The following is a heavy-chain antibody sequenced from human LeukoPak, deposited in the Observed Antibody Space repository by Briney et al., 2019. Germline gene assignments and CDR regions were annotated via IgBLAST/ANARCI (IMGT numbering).Heavy chain of an antibody. V-gene: IGHV3-30*01. J-gene: IGHJ4*02. Sequence: AGGSLRLFCAASGFTFSYYAIHWVRQAPGKGLEWVAVISYDGSNKYYADSVKGRFTISRDNSKNTLYLQMNSLRAEDTAVYYCARVSTIFGVVPYYFDYWGQGTLVTVSS. CDR3: ARVSTIFGVVPYYFDY. CDR2: ISYDGSNK. D-gene: IGHD3-3*01. CDR1: GFTFSYYA.